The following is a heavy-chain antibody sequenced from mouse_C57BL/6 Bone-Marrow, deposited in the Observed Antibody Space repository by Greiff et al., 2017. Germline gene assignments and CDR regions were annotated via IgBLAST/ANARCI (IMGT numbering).Heavy chain of an antibody. V-gene: IGHV2-2*01. Sequence: VKVEESGPGLVQPSQSLSITCTASGFSLTSYGVHWVRQSPGKGLEWLGEICSGGSTDYNAAFISRLITKKDNSKSQVYFKMNSLEADDTTIYYCARKRYDYYAMDYWGKGTSVTVSS. CDR2: ICSGGST. CDR3: ARKRYDYYAMDY. CDR1: GFSLTSYG. J-gene: IGHJ4*01.